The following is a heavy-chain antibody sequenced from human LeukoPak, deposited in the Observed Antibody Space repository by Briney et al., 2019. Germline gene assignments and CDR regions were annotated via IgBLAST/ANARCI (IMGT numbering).Heavy chain of an antibody. CDR3: ARPGAAAGTGQY. CDR1: GFTFSTDW. V-gene: IGHV3-7*01. J-gene: IGHJ4*02. D-gene: IGHD6-13*01. Sequence: GGSLRLSCAASGFTFSTDWMSWVRQAPGKGLEWVANIKEDGSEKFYVDSVKGRFTISRDNAKNSLYLQMNSLRVEDTAMYYCARPGAAAGTGQYWGQGTLVTVSS. CDR2: IKEDGSEK.